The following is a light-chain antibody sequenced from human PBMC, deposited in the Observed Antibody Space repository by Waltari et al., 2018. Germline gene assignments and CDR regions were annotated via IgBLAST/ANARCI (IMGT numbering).Light chain of an antibody. Sequence: QSALTQPASVSGSPGPPITISCTGPRSDVGGYPYFPWYQSDPGKAPKLMIYNGTVRPAGVSNLFSGSKSGNTASLIISGLQAEDEADYFCSSYTRSSALVFGGGTKLTVL. CDR2: NGT. J-gene: IGLJ2*01. CDR3: SSYTRSSALV. V-gene: IGLV2-14*03. CDR1: RSDVGGYPY.